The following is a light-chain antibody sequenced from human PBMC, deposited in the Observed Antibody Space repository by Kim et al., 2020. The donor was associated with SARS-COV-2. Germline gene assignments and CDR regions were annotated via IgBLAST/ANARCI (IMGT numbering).Light chain of an antibody. J-gene: IGKJ1*01. Sequence: PGEKATRSCRASGAVNSFLAWYQPKPGQAPRLLIYGASNRATGIPARFSGSGSGTDFTLTISSLEPEDFAVYYCQQRGNWPPWTFGQGTKVDIK. CDR2: GAS. CDR3: QQRGNWPPWT. CDR1: GAVNSF. V-gene: IGKV3-11*01.